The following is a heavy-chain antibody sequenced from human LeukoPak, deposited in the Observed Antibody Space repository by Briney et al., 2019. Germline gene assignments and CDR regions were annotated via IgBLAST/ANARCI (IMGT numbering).Heavy chain of an antibody. CDR3: ARDGTSTDDY. CDR2: ISGNNDNP. V-gene: IGHV1-18*01. J-gene: IGHJ4*02. Sequence: ASVKVSCKTSGHTFSNFGINWVRQAPGQGLEWMAWISGNNDNPNYGQKFQGRFTVTTDSSTSTAYMELRNLRSDDTAVYYCARDGTSTDDYWGQGTLVTVSS. CDR1: GHTFSNFG. D-gene: IGHD2-2*01.